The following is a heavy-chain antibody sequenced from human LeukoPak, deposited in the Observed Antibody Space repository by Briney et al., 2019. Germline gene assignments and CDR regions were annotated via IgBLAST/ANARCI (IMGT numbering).Heavy chain of an antibody. Sequence: GGSLRLSCAASGFTSSNAWMSWVRQAPGKGPEWVGRIKSKTDGGTTDYAAPVKGRFTISRDDSKNTLYLQMNSLKTEDTAVYYCTSYTWLLGDFDYWGQGTLVTVSS. J-gene: IGHJ4*02. V-gene: IGHV3-15*01. CDR1: GFTSSNAW. CDR3: TSYTWLLGDFDY. CDR2: IKSKTDGGTT. D-gene: IGHD5-12*01.